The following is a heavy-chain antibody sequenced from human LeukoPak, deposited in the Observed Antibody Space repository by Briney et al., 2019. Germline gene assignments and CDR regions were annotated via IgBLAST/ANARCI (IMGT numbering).Heavy chain of an antibody. CDR3: ARDYSSTVTTFSYFDY. V-gene: IGHV4-59*01. D-gene: IGHD4-17*01. CDR1: GGSISSYY. CDR2: IYYSGST. Sequence: PSETLSLTCTVSGGSISSYYWSWIRQPPGKGLEWIGYIYYSGSTNYNPSLKSRVTISVDTSKSQFSLKLSSVTAADTAVYYCARDYSSTVTTFSYFDYWGQGTLVTVSS. J-gene: IGHJ4*02.